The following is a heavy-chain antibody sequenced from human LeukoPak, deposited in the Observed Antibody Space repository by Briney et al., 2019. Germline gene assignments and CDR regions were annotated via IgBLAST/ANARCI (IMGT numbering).Heavy chain of an antibody. V-gene: IGHV3-21*01. CDR2: ISSSSSYI. D-gene: IGHD3-9*01. CDR3: ARDPTGLTYYDILTGLVSLP. CDR1: GFTFSSYS. J-gene: IGHJ5*02. Sequence: GGSLRLSCAASGFTFSSYSMNWVRQAPGKGLEWVSSISSSSSYIYYADSVKGRFTISRDNAKNSLYLQMNSLRAEDTAVYYCARDPTGLTYYDILTGLVSLPWGQGTLVTVSS.